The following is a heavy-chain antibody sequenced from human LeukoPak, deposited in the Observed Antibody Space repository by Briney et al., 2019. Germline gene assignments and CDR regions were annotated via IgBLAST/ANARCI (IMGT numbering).Heavy chain of an antibody. D-gene: IGHD2/OR15-2a*01. J-gene: IGHJ6*02. CDR1: GFTFSSYA. CDR2: ISGSGGST. CDR3: AKDFVRFYYGMDV. Sequence: GGSLKLSCAASGFTFSSYAMSWVRQAPGKGLEWVSAISGSGGSTYYADSVKGRFTISRDNSKNTLYLQMNSLRAEDTAVYYCAKDFVRFYYGMDVWGQGTTVTVSS. V-gene: IGHV3-23*01.